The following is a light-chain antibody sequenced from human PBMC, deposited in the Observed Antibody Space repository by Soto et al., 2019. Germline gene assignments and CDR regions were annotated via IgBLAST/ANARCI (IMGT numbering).Light chain of an antibody. CDR1: QSVSSN. CDR3: QQYNNWWT. CDR2: GSS. J-gene: IGKJ1*01. V-gene: IGKV3-15*01. Sequence: EIVMTQSQAPLSVSPGERATLSCTASQSVSSNLAWYQQNPGQAPTLLIHGSSTRATGIPSSVSGSGSATEFTITSSWLQSYDFAVYYCQQYNNWWTFGQGTKVEIK.